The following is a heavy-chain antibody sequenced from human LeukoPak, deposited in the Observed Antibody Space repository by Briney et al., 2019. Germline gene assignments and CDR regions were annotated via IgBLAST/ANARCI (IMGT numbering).Heavy chain of an antibody. V-gene: IGHV1-69*13. CDR2: IIPIFGTA. D-gene: IGHD3-3*01. CDR3: ASEIWSGYYFDY. CDR1: GDTFSSYA. J-gene: IGHJ4*02. Sequence: SVKVSCKASGDTFSSYAISWVRQAPGQGLEWMGGIIPIFGTANYAQKFQGRVTITADESTSTAYMELSSLRSEDTAVYYCASEIWSGYYFDYWGQGTLVTVSS.